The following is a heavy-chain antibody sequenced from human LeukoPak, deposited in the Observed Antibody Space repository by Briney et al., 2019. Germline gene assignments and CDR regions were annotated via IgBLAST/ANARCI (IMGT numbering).Heavy chain of an antibody. CDR3: AKEIRYCSSTSCFNYWYFDL. V-gene: IGHV4-4*07. Sequence: SETLSLTCTVSGGSISSYYWSWLRQPAGKGLEWIGRIYTSGSTNYNPSLKSRVTMSVDTSKNQFSLKLSSVTAADTAVYYCAKEIRYCSSTSCFNYWYFDLWGRGTLVTVSS. CDR2: IYTSGST. CDR1: GGSISSYY. D-gene: IGHD2-2*01. J-gene: IGHJ2*01.